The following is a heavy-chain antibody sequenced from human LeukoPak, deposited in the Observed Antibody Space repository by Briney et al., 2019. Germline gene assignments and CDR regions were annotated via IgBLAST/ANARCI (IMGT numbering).Heavy chain of an antibody. CDR1: GFTFRGFA. V-gene: IGHV3-23*01. Sequence: GGSLRLSCEASGFTFRGFAMSWVRQAPGKGPEWLSGISASGHYIYQADSVKGRFTISRDNSKNTLYIEINSLRVEDTAVYYCARDGSWGDYQFYFYMDVWGKGTRVTVSS. CDR2: ISASGHYI. CDR3: ARDGSWGDYQFYFYMDV. J-gene: IGHJ6*03. D-gene: IGHD2-2*01.